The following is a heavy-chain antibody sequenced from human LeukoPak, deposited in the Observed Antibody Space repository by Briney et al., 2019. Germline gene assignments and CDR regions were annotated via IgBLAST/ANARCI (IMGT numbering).Heavy chain of an antibody. J-gene: IGHJ4*02. Sequence: PGGSLRLSCAASGFTFSTYGMSCGRQAPGKGLEWVSAISGSGETTYYADSVKGRFTISRDNSKNTLYLQMSSLRGEDTAIYYCAKDRTVCSSASCYEYGYDYWGQGTLVTVSS. CDR3: AKDRTVCSSASCYEYGYDY. CDR1: GFTFSTYG. CDR2: ISGSGETT. D-gene: IGHD2-2*01. V-gene: IGHV3-23*01.